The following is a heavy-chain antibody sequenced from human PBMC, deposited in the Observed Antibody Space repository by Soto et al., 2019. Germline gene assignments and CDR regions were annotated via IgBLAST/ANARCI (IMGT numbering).Heavy chain of an antibody. V-gene: IGHV1-69*13. CDR1: RVAFNSYA. CDR3: ARGGGLDIVVVPAAISDYYYYGMDV. CDR2: IIPIFGTA. J-gene: IGHJ6*02. Sequence: GAPAKLSSKDCRVAFNSYAIRWVQHATGQGLEWMGGIIPIFGTANYAQKFQGRVTITADESTSTAYMELSSLRSEDTAVYYCARGGGLDIVVVPAAISDYYYYGMDVWGQGTTVTVSS. D-gene: IGHD2-2*02.